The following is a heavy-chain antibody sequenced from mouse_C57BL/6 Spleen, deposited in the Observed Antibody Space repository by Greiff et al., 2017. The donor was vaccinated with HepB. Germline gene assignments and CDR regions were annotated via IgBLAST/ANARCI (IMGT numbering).Heavy chain of an antibody. V-gene: IGHV1-82*01. J-gene: IGHJ4*01. Sequence: VQLQQSGPELVKPGASVKISCKASGYAFSSSWMNWVKQRPGKGLEWIGRIYPGDGDTNYNGKFKGKATLTADKSSSTAYMQLSSLTSEDSAVYFCAIGSPHAMDYWGQGTSVTVSS. CDR2: IYPGDGDT. D-gene: IGHD3-1*01. CDR3: AIGSPHAMDY. CDR1: GYAFSSSW.